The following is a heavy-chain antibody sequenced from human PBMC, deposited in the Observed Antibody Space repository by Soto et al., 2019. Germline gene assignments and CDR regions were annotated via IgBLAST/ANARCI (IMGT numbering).Heavy chain of an antibody. CDR2: ISPGDSHT. Sequence: GESLKNSCKGSGDNCINYSIAWVRQITGRGLEWMGIISPGDSHTKYSPSLQGRFTISRENAKNSLYLQMNSLRAGDTAVYYCARERQRITIFGVVSRDGMDVWGQGTTVTVSS. V-gene: IGHV5-51*01. CDR1: GDNCINYS. J-gene: IGHJ6*02. CDR3: ARERQRITIFGVVSRDGMDV. D-gene: IGHD3-3*01.